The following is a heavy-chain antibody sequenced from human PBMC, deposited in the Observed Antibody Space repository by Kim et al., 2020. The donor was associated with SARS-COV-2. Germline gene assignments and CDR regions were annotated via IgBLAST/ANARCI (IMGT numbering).Heavy chain of an antibody. CDR2: INAGNGNT. J-gene: IGHJ4*02. V-gene: IGHV1-3*01. D-gene: IGHD4-17*01. CDR3: ASTPDYGDYGVAVGVGDY. Sequence: ASVKVSCKASGYTFTSYAMHWVRQAPGQRLEWMGWINAGNGNTKYSQKFQGRVTITRDTSASTAYMELSSLRSEDTAVYYCASTPDYGDYGVAVGVGDYWGQGTLVTVSS. CDR1: GYTFTSYA.